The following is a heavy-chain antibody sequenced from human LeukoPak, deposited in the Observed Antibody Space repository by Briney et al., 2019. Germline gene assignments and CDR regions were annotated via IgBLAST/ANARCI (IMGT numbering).Heavy chain of an antibody. D-gene: IGHD2-2*01. Sequence: PGGSLRLSCAASGFTFSSCAMSWVRQAPEKGLEWVSAISRSGGSTYYADSVKGRFTISRDNSKNTLYLQMNSLRVEDTAVYYCAKDSGYCDTTSCRLANWGQGTLVTVSS. J-gene: IGHJ4*02. V-gene: IGHV3-23*01. CDR1: GFTFSSCA. CDR3: AKDSGYCDTTSCRLAN. CDR2: ISRSGGST.